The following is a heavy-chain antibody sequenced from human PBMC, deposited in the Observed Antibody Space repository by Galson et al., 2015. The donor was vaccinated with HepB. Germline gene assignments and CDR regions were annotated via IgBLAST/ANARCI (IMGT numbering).Heavy chain of an antibody. CDR2: IYPGDSES. Sequence: QSGAEVKKPGESLKISCKGSGYIFTNYWIGWVRQMSGKGLEWMGIIYPGDSESRYSPSFQGQVTISADKSISIASLQWSSLKASDTAMYYCARELSGDLWSGHHTSDSWGQGTLVSVSS. V-gene: IGHV5-51*01. CDR1: GYIFTNYW. J-gene: IGHJ4*02. CDR3: ARELSGDLWSGHHTSDS. D-gene: IGHD3-3*01.